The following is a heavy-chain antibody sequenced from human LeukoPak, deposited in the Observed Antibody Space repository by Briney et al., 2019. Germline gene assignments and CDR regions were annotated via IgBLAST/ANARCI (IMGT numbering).Heavy chain of an antibody. CDR1: GFTFSSYW. D-gene: IGHD2-15*01. CDR3: ARDLGSGGSCYRN. J-gene: IGHJ4*02. Sequence: GGSLRLSCAASGFTFSSYWMHWVRQVPGKGLVWVSRINSDGSSTNYADSAKGRFTISRDNAKNTLYLQMNSLRAEDTAVYYCARDLGSGGSCYRNWGQGTLVTVSS. V-gene: IGHV3-74*01. CDR2: INSDGSST.